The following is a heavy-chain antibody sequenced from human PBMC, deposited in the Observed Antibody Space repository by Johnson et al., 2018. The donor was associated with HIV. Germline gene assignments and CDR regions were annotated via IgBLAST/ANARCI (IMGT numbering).Heavy chain of an antibody. D-gene: IGHD7-27*01. V-gene: IGHV3-72*01. Sequence: MLLVESGGGLVQPGGSLRLSCAASGFTFTDHYMDWVRQAPGKGLEWVGRIRNKANSYTTEYAASVKGRFTILRDDSKNSLYLQMNSLKTEDTAVYYCARGGEKGAFDIWGQGTMVTVSS. CDR2: IRNKANSYTT. CDR3: ARGGEKGAFDI. CDR1: GFTFTDHY. J-gene: IGHJ3*02.